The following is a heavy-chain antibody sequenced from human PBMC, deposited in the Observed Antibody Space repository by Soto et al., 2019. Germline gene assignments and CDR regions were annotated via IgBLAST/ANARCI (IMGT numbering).Heavy chain of an antibody. Sequence: PGGSLRLSCVGSAFNIPDCVMHWVRQAPGKGLEWVSGIYWNSARIDYADSVKGRFTISRDNAKNSLYLQMNSLKTEDTAFYYCIREMDAGGLDNWGQGTLVTVSS. J-gene: IGHJ4*02. CDR3: IREMDAGGLDN. V-gene: IGHV3-9*01. CDR2: IYWNSARI. CDR1: AFNIPDCV. D-gene: IGHD3-16*01.